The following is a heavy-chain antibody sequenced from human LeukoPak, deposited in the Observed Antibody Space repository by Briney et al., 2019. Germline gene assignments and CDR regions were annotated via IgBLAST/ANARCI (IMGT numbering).Heavy chain of an antibody. CDR1: GFIFDDYG. CDR3: ARADRGYCAALIDY. Sequence: PGGSLRLSCAASGFIFDDYGMSWVRQAPGKGLEWVSCITWNGGSTGYADSVKGRFTISRDNAKNSVYLQMNSLRAEDTALYYCARADRGYCAALIDYWGQGTLVTVSS. D-gene: IGHD3-22*01. J-gene: IGHJ4*02. V-gene: IGHV3-20*04. CDR2: ITWNGGST.